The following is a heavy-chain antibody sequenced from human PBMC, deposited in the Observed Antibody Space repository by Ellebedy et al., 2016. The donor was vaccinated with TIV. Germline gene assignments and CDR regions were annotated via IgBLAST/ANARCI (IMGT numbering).Heavy chain of an antibody. CDR3: ARVHCGSMSCFGWDLDY. J-gene: IGHJ4*02. Sequence: GESLKISCAASGFTFGTFGIHWVRQAQGKGLEWVAVIWSDGNNKYYADLVKGRFSVYRDNSKNTAYLQMNSLRAEDTAVYYCARVHCGSMSCFGWDLDYWGQGTLVTVCS. D-gene: IGHD1-26*01. CDR2: IWSDGNNK. CDR1: GFTFGTFG. V-gene: IGHV3-33*08.